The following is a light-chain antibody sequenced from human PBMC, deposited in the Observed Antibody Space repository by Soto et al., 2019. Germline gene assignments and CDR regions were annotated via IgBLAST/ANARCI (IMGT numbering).Light chain of an antibody. V-gene: IGKV3-20*01. Sequence: EIVLTQSPGTLSLSPGERATLSCRASQSVSSSYLAWYQQKPGQAPRLLIYGASSRATGIPDRFSGSGSGTHFTLTISRLEPEYFAVYYCQQYGSSPRGYTFGQGTKLEIK. CDR3: QQYGSSPRGYT. CDR1: QSVSSSY. J-gene: IGKJ2*01. CDR2: GAS.